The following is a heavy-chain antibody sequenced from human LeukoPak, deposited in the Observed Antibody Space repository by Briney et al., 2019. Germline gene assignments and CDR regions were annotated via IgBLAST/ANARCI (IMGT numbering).Heavy chain of an antibody. J-gene: IGHJ1*01. Sequence: SETLSLTCAVYGGSLSGSSWSWIRQPPGKGPEWIGEVDDTGSTNYNPSLKSRATISADTPKRQFSLTLPSVTAADTAVYYCARRDSGYAPTALQEWGQGTLVTVSA. D-gene: IGHD5-12*01. CDR1: GGSLSGSS. CDR2: VDDTGST. V-gene: IGHV4-34*01. CDR3: ARRDSGYAPTALQE.